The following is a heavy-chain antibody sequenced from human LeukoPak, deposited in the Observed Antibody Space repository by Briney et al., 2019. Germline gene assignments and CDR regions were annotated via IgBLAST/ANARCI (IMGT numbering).Heavy chain of an antibody. V-gene: IGHV3-23*01. CDR3: AKWGDYDVLTGYYVSDY. D-gene: IGHD3-9*01. J-gene: IGHJ4*02. CDR1: GFTFNNYA. CDR2: ITGGGSGI. Sequence: GASLRLSCAASGFTFNNYAMSWVRQAPGKGLEWVSAITGGGSGIYYADSMKSRFTISRDHSKNTLYLQINSLRAEDTAVYYCAKWGDYDVLTGYYVSDYWGQGTLVTVSS.